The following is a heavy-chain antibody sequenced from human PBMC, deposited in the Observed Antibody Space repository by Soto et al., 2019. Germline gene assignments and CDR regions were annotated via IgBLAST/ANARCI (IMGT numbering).Heavy chain of an antibody. CDR3: ARWSYLDY. V-gene: IGHV3-23*01. D-gene: IGHD3-3*01. J-gene: IGHJ4*02. Sequence: GALRLPCVASGFSFGSYALTWVRQAPGKGLEWVSTISGSDGKTFYADAVKGRFSISRDISQSTLYLQMNSLRADDTAIYYCARWSYLDYWGQGTRVVVSS. CDR2: ISGSDGKT. CDR1: GFSFGSYA.